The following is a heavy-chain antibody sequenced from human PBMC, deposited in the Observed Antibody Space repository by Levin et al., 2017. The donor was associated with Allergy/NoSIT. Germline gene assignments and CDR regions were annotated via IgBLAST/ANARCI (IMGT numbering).Heavy chain of an antibody. Sequence: GGSLRLSCAASGFTFSSYSMNWVRQAPGKGLEWVSSISSSSSYIYYADSVKGRFTISRDNAKNSLYLQMNSLRAEDTAVYYCARDLIGYDFWSGYYRNHYFDYWGQGTLVTVSS. V-gene: IGHV3-21*01. CDR2: ISSSSSYI. CDR3: ARDLIGYDFWSGYYRNHYFDY. J-gene: IGHJ4*02. CDR1: GFTFSSYS. D-gene: IGHD3-3*01.